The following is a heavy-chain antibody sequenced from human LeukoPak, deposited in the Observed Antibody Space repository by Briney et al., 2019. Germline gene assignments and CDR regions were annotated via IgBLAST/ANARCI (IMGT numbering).Heavy chain of an antibody. CDR1: GGSISSSSYY. Sequence: SETLSLTCTVSGGSISSSSYYWGWIRQPPGKGLEWIGSIYYSGSTYHNPSLKSRVTISVDTSKNQFSLKLSSVTAADTAVYYCARHLLWFGELFSFDPWGQGTLVTVSS. CDR2: IYYSGST. CDR3: ARHLLWFGELFSFDP. V-gene: IGHV4-39*01. D-gene: IGHD3-10*01. J-gene: IGHJ5*02.